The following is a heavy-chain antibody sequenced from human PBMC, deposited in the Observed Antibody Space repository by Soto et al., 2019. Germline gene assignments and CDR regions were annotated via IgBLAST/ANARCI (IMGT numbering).Heavy chain of an antibody. V-gene: IGHV3-23*01. D-gene: IGHD5-18*01. J-gene: IGHJ4*02. CDR2: ISGSGGST. CDR3: AKVYRYSPTAMWPDYFDY. CDR1: GFTFSSYA. Sequence: GGSLRLSWAASGFTFSSYAMSWVRQAPGKGLEWVSAISGSGGSTYYADSVKGRFTISRDNSKNTLYLQMNSLRAEDTAVYYCAKVYRYSPTAMWPDYFDYWGQGTLVTVSS.